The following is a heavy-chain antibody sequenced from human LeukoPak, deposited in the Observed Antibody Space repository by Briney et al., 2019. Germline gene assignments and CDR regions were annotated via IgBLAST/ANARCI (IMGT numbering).Heavy chain of an antibody. CDR1: GFTFSNAW. D-gene: IGHD6-19*01. V-gene: IGHV3-15*01. Sequence: GGSLRLSCAASGFTFSNAWMSWVRQAPGKGLEWVGRIKSKTDGGTTDYAAPVKGRFTISRDDSKNTLYLQMNSLKTEDTAVYYCTTDLRLWKWLVPSTVGNWGQGTLVTVSS. CDR2: IKSKTDGGTT. J-gene: IGHJ4*02. CDR3: TTDLRLWKWLVPSTVGN.